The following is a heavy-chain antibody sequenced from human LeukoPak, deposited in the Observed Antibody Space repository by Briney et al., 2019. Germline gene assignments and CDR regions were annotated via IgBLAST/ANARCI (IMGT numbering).Heavy chain of an antibody. CDR1: GGSVSSSFYY. J-gene: IGHJ6*03. CDR3: VIAPRVRADYYYYYYMVV. Sequence: PSETLSLTCTVSGGSVSSSFYYWGWIRQPPGKGLEWLGTIYYTGSTYYNPSLQSRGTISVDTSKNHFSLELSSVTAADTAVYYCVIAPRVRADYYYYYYMVVWGKGTTVTVS. CDR2: IYYTGST. V-gene: IGHV4-39*07. D-gene: IGHD3-10*01.